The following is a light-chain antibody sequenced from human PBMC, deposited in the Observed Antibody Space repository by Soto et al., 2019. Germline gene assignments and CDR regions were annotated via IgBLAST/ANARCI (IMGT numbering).Light chain of an antibody. Sequence: ESVLTQSPGTLSLSPGERATLSCRASQSVSISYLAWYQQKPGQAPRLLIYGASSRATGIPYRFRGRGSGKDFTLHINRLEPEDFALYYCQQYGSSSWTFGAGTKVAIK. CDR2: GAS. J-gene: IGKJ1*01. CDR1: QSVSISY. CDR3: QQYGSSSWT. V-gene: IGKV3-20*01.